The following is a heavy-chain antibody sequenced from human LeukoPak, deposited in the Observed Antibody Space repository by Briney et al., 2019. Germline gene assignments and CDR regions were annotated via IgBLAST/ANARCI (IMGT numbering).Heavy chain of an antibody. Sequence: PSETLSLTRAVYGGSFSGYYWSWIRQPPGKGLEWIGEINHSGSTNYNPSLKSRVTISVDTSKNQFSLKLSSVTAADTAVYYCARGLEGVMVWGQGTLVTVSS. CDR2: INHSGST. CDR3: ARGLEGVMV. J-gene: IGHJ4*02. D-gene: IGHD1-1*01. V-gene: IGHV4-34*01. CDR1: GGSFSGYY.